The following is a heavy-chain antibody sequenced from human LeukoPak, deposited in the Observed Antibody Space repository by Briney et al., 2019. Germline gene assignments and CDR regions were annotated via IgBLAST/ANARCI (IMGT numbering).Heavy chain of an antibody. CDR3: ASYTYDYVWGNY. V-gene: IGHV1-2*02. Sequence: VASVKVSCKASGYTFTGYYMHWVRQAPGQGLEWMGWINPNSGGTNYAQKLQGRVTMTRDTSISTAYMELSRLRSDDTAVYYCASYTYDYVWGNYWGQGTLVTVSS. CDR2: INPNSGGT. D-gene: IGHD3-16*01. J-gene: IGHJ4*02. CDR1: GYTFTGYY.